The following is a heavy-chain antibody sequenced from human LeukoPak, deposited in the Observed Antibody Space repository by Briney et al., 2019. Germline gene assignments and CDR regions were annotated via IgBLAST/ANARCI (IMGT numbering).Heavy chain of an antibody. Sequence: ASVKVSCKVSGYTFTDYYMHWVQQAPGKGGEWMGLVDPEDGETIYVEKFQGRVTITADTSTDTDYMELSRLRSEDTAVYYCATDSGAARPYYYYYYMDVWGKGTTVTVSS. CDR3: ATDSGAARPYYYYYYMDV. J-gene: IGHJ6*03. V-gene: IGHV1-69-2*01. CDR2: VDPEDGET. D-gene: IGHD6-6*01. CDR1: GYTFTDYY.